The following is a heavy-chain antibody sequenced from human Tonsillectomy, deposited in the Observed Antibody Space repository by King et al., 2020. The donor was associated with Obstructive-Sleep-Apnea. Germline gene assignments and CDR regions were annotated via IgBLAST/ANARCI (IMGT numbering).Heavy chain of an antibody. CDR2: IIPILGIA. J-gene: IGHJ4*02. Sequence: VQLVESGAEVKKPGSSVKVSCKASGGTFSSYAISWVRQAPGHGLEWMGGIIPILGIANYAQKFQGRVTITADKSTSTAYMELSSLRSEDTAVYYCARHRNRRDGYNYWFDYWGQGTLVTVSS. CDR1: GGTFSSYA. D-gene: IGHD5-24*01. V-gene: IGHV1-69*10. CDR3: ARHRNRRDGYNYWFDY.